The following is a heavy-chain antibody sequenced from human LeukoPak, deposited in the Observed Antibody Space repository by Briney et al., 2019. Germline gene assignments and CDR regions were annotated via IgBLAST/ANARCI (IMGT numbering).Heavy chain of an antibody. CDR1: GGSFSGYY. D-gene: IGHD6-13*01. Sequence: SETLSLTCAVYGGSFSGYYWSWIRQPPGKMQEWVKEINHLGNTNYNPSLKSRVTISVDTSKNQFSLTVSSVTAADTAIYYCARRSGGFSSSWFDYWGRGTLVTVSS. CDR3: ARRSGGFSSSWFDY. CDR2: INHLGNT. J-gene: IGHJ5*01. V-gene: IGHV4-34*01.